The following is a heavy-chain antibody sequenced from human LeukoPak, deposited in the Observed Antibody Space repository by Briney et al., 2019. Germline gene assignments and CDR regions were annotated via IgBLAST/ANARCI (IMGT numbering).Heavy chain of an antibody. Sequence: GASVKVSCKASGYTFSGFYIHWVRQAPGQGLEWMGVIKPDSGDTNYAQKFQGRVTMTRDTSISTAYMELSRLTSDDTAVYYCARGGYDLDYWGQGTLVTVSS. D-gene: IGHD3-22*01. CDR3: ARGGYDLDY. CDR1: GYTFSGFY. J-gene: IGHJ4*02. CDR2: IKPDSGDT. V-gene: IGHV1-2*02.